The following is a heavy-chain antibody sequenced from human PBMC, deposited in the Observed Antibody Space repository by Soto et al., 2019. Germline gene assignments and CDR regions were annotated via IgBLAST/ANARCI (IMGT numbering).Heavy chain of an antibody. V-gene: IGHV1-18*01. CDR3: ARGRYGDY. CDR1: GYTFTSYG. D-gene: IGHD1-1*01. CDR2: ISAHNGNT. J-gene: IGHJ4*02. Sequence: QVHLVQSGAEVKKPGASVKVSCKGSGYTFTSYGITWVRQAPGQGLEWMGWISAHNGNTDYAQRLQGRVTVTRDTSTSTAYMELRTLRSDDTAVYYCARGRYGDYWGQGALVTVSS.